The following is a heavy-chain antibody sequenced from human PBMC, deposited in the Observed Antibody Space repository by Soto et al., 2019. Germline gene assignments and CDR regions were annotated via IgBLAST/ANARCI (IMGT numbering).Heavy chain of an antibody. J-gene: IGHJ3*02. CDR1: GFTFSSYG. V-gene: IGHV3-30*18. CDR3: ANLEDSSSWGDAFDI. Sequence: RWSLRLSCAASGFTFSSYGMHWVRQAPGKGLEWVAVISYDGSNKYYADSVKGRFTISRDNSKNTLYLQMNSLRAEDTAVYYCANLEDSSSWGDAFDIWGPGTMVTVS. D-gene: IGHD6-13*01. CDR2: ISYDGSNK.